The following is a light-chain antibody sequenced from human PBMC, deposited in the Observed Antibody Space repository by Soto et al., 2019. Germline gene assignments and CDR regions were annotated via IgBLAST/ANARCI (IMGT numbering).Light chain of an antibody. Sequence: EIVLTQSPGFLSLSPGERATLSCRASQSVDSSFFAWYQQKPGQAPRLLISDASNRATGIPGRFSGSGSGTDFSLTISSLEPEDFAVYYCQQRSNWPWTFGQGTKVEIK. V-gene: IGKV3-11*01. CDR1: QSVDSSF. J-gene: IGKJ1*01. CDR3: QQRSNWPWT. CDR2: DAS.